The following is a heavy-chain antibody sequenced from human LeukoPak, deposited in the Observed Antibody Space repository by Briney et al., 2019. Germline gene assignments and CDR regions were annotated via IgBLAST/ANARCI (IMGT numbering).Heavy chain of an antibody. Sequence: ASVKVSCKASGYSFTRYGISWVRQAPGQGLEWMGWVSGYNGNTNYLQKFQGRVIMTTDTYTSTAYMELRSLRSDDTAVYYCVRDEAWGFCTETSCHAELGNNWLDPWGQGTLVTVSS. J-gene: IGHJ5*02. CDR1: GYSFTRYG. CDR3: VRDEAWGFCTETSCHAELGNNWLDP. V-gene: IGHV1-18*01. CDR2: VSGYNGNT. D-gene: IGHD2-8*02.